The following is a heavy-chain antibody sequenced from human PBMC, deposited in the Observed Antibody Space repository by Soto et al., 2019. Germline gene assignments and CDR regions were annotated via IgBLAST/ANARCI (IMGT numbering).Heavy chain of an antibody. CDR2: IDPADSET. CDR1: GYSFITYW. Sequence: GESLKISCKGSGYSFITYWIAWVRQKPGKGLEWMGIIDPADSETKYSPSFQGQVTISADKSINTAYLQWSSLKASDTAMYYCARVGQGGYVQGMDVWGQGTTVTVSS. D-gene: IGHD5-12*01. J-gene: IGHJ6*02. V-gene: IGHV5-51*01. CDR3: ARVGQGGYVQGMDV.